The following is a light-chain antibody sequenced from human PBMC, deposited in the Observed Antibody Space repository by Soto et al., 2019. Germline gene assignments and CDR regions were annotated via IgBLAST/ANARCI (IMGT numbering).Light chain of an antibody. CDR3: ATWDDSLNGWV. Sequence: QAVVTQPPSASGTPGQRVTISCYGTNSNIGRDTVTWYQHLPGTAPKLLIYSNDQRPSGVPGRFSGSRSGTSASLAISGLQSEDEADYYCATWDDSLNGWVFGGGTKLTVL. CDR1: NSNIGRDT. V-gene: IGLV1-44*01. J-gene: IGLJ3*02. CDR2: SND.